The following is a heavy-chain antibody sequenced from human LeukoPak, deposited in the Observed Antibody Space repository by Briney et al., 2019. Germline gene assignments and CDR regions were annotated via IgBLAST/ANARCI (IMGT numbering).Heavy chain of an antibody. V-gene: IGHV3-11*04. CDR1: GFTFSDYY. J-gene: IGHJ4*02. CDR3: ARIYSSSLPPNYEY. Sequence: GGSLRLSCAASGFTFSDYYMSWIRQAPGKGLEWVSYISSRSSAIYYADSVKGRFTISRDNAKNSLYLQMNSLRAEDTAVYYCARIYSSSLPPNYEYWGQGTLVTVSS. CDR2: ISSRSSAI. D-gene: IGHD6-6*01.